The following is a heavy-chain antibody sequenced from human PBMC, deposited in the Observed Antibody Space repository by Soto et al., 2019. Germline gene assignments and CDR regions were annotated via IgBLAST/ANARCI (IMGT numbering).Heavy chain of an antibody. CDR2: IYWDDDK. V-gene: IGHV2-5*02. J-gene: IGHJ4*02. D-gene: IGHD2-15*01. CDR3: AHAGDFDLLSFDR. CDR1: GFSLTTTRMG. Sequence: QITLKESGTPLVRPAQTLTLTCAFSGFSLTTTRMGVAWIRQPPGKALEWLALIYWDDDKRYSPSLKNRLTVSKDTSTNRVVLTITNISPDDTGSYFCAHAGDFDLLSFDRWGPGTLVTVSS.